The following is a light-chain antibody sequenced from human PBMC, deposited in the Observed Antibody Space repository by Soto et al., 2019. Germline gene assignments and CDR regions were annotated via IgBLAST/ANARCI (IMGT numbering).Light chain of an antibody. CDR2: DAS. Sequence: DIQMTQYQSSLSASVGDRVTITCRASQSISNWLAWYQQKPGKAPKLLIYDASSLESGVPSRFSGSGSGTEFTLTISSLQPDDFATYYCQQYNTYSAFGQGTRLEIK. V-gene: IGKV1-5*01. CDR1: QSISNW. CDR3: QQYNTYSA. J-gene: IGKJ5*01.